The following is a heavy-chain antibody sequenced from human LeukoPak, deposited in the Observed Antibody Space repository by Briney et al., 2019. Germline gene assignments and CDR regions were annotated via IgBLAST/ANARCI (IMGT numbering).Heavy chain of an antibody. V-gene: IGHV4-39*01. CDR2: IYYSGSA. D-gene: IGHD2-2*01. J-gene: IGHJ4*02. CDR3: AGQSYCSSTSCYLDY. CDR1: GGSISSSSYY. Sequence: SETLSLTXTVSGGSISSSSYYWGWIRQPPGKGLEWIGSIYYSGSAYYNPSLKSRVTISVDTSKNQFSLKLSSVTAADTAVYYCAGQSYCSSTSCYLDYWGQGTLVTVSS.